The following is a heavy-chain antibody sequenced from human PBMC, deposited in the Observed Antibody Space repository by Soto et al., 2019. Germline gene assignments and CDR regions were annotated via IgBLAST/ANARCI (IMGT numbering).Heavy chain of an antibody. CDR3: ARLYCTTSTCDSWFDP. CDR1: EYTFTNYW. V-gene: IGHV5-51*01. D-gene: IGHD2-8*01. CDR2: IYPGDSDT. Sequence: PGESLKISCKGSEYTFTNYWIAWVRQMPGKGLEWVGIIYPGDSDTNYSPSFQGHVTISVDKSSNTAYLQWGSLKASDTAIYYCARLYCTTSTCDSWFDPWGQGTLVTVSS. J-gene: IGHJ5*02.